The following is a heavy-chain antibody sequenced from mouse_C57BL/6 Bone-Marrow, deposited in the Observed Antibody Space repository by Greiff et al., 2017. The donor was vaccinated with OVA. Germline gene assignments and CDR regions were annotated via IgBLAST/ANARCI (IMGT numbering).Heavy chain of an antibody. D-gene: IGHD2-3*01. CDR3: ARQDGYYLHFDY. J-gene: IGHJ2*01. CDR1: GFTFSDYY. CDR2: ISNGGGST. Sequence: EVQLVESGGGLVQPGGSLKLSCAASGFTFSDYYMYWVRQTPEKRLEWVAYISNGGGSTYYPDTVKGRFTISRDNAKNTLYLQMSRLKSEDTAMYYCARQDGYYLHFDYWGQGTTLTVSS. V-gene: IGHV5-12*01.